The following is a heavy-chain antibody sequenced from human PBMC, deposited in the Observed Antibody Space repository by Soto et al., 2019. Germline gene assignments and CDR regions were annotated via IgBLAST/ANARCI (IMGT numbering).Heavy chain of an antibody. D-gene: IGHD4-17*01. CDR1: GFTFSSYS. Sequence: EVQLVESGGGLVKPGGSLRLSCAASGFTFSSYSMNWVRQAPGKGLEGVSSISSSSSYIYYADSVKGRFTISRDNAQNSLYLQLNSLRAEDTAVYYCARDSGGDYAGWGYWGQGTLVTVSS. CDR3: ARDSGGDYAGWGY. V-gene: IGHV3-21*01. J-gene: IGHJ4*02. CDR2: ISSSSSYI.